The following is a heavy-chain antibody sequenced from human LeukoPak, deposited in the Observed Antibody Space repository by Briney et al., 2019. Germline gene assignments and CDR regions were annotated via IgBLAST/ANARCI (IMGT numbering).Heavy chain of an antibody. D-gene: IGHD6-13*01. Sequence: GGSLRLSCAASGFTFSSYGMHWVRQAPGKGLEWVAFIRYDGSNKYYADSVKGRFTISRDNSKNTLYLQMNSLRAEDTAVYYCARDRSHGSSWSPYYFDYWGQGTLVTVSS. CDR3: ARDRSHGSSWSPYYFDY. J-gene: IGHJ4*02. V-gene: IGHV3-30*02. CDR2: IRYDGSNK. CDR1: GFTFSSYG.